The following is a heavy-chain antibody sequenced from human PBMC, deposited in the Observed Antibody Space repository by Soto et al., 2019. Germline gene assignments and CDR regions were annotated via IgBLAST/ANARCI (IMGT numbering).Heavy chain of an antibody. CDR1: GFTFSNFG. CDR3: AREYDILNWLDP. J-gene: IGHJ5*02. CDR2: ISYDGNIK. Sequence: GGSLRLSCAASGFTFSNFGMHWVRQAPGKGLAWVAAISYDGNIKYYADSVKGRFTISRDNAKNSLYLQMNSLRAEDTAVYYCAREYDILNWLDPWGRGTLVTVSS. D-gene: IGHD3-9*01. V-gene: IGHV3-30*03.